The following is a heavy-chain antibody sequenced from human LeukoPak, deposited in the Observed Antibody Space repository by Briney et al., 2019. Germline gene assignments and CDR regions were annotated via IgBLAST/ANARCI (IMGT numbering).Heavy chain of an antibody. Sequence: AGSLRLSCAASGFTFYTYGMHRVRQAPGKGLGWVSFIRYDGSNKDYADSVQGRFTISRHNSKNTLYLQMNSLRAEDTAVYYCAKDAHNYYDSSGYYDYWGQGTLVTVSS. V-gene: IGHV3-30*02. J-gene: IGHJ4*02. CDR1: GFTFYTYG. D-gene: IGHD3-22*01. CDR3: AKDAHNYYDSSGYYDY. CDR2: IRYDGSNK.